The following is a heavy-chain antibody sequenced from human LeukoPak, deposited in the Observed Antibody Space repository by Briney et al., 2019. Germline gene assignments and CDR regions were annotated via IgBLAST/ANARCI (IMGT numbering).Heavy chain of an antibody. CDR3: ARSGSLTGYYLWFDP. D-gene: IGHD3-9*01. V-gene: IGHV3-11*06. CDR2: ISSSSSYT. CDR1: GFTFSDYY. Sequence: GGSLRLSCAASGFTFSDYYMSWIRQAPGKGLEWVSYISSSSSYTNYADSLKGRFTISRDNAKNSLYLQMNSLRAEDTAVYYCARSGSLTGYYLWFDPWGQGTLVTVSS. J-gene: IGHJ5*02.